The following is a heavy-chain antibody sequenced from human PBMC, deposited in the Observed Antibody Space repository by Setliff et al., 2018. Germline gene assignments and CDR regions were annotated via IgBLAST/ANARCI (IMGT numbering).Heavy chain of an antibody. Sequence: PSETLSLTCAVSGGSLNSGSYYWSWIRQSTERGLEWLGRLHTSGSTTYNPALNSRVTISVDTSTNQFSLRLTSLTAADTAVYFCARDNSILGATDHWGQGTLVTVSS. D-gene: IGHD1-26*01. CDR2: LHTSGST. J-gene: IGHJ5*02. CDR3: ARDNSILGATDH. CDR1: GGSLNSGSYY. V-gene: IGHV4-61*02.